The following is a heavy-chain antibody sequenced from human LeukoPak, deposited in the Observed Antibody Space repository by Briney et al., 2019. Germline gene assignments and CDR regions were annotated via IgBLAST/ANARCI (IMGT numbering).Heavy chain of an antibody. CDR3: AKDRIVGATTPPNWFDP. Sequence: PGGSLRLSCAASGFSFSSYAMSWVRQAPGKGLEWVSAISGSGGTTYYADSVKGRFTISRDNSKNTLYLQMNSLRAEDTAVYYCAKDRIVGATTPPNWFDPWGHGTLVTVSS. CDR2: ISGSGGTT. CDR1: GFSFSSYA. V-gene: IGHV3-23*01. D-gene: IGHD1-26*01. J-gene: IGHJ5*02.